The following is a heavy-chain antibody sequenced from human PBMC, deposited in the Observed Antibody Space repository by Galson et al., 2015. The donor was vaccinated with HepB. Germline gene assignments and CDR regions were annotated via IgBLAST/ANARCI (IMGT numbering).Heavy chain of an antibody. V-gene: IGHV4-59*01. CDR3: ARVDTMVQGVNWFDP. D-gene: IGHD3-10*01. CDR2: IYYSGST. CDR1: GGSISSYY. Sequence: TLSLTCTVSGGSISSYYWSWIRQPPGKGLEWIGYIYYSGSTNYNPSLKSRVTISVDTSKNQFSPKLSSVTAADTAVYYCARVDTMVQGVNWFDPWGQGTLVTVSS. J-gene: IGHJ5*02.